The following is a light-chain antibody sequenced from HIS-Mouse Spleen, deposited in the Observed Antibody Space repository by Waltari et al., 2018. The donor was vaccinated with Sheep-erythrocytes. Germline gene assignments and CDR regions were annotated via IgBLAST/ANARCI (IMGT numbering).Light chain of an antibody. Sequence: QSVLTQPPSASGTPGQRVTISCSGSSSNIGSNTVNWYQQLPATAPNLLIYSNNQRPSGVPDRFSGSKSGTSASLAISGLQSEDEADYYCAAWDDSLNGYVFGTGTKVTVL. J-gene: IGLJ1*01. CDR1: SSNIGSNT. CDR2: SNN. V-gene: IGLV1-44*01. CDR3: AAWDDSLNGYV.